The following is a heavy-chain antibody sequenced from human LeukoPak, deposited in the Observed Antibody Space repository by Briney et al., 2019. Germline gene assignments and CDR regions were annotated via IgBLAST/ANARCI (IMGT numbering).Heavy chain of an antibody. D-gene: IGHD6-19*01. CDR3: ARVLRSIAVAGKGDY. Sequence: GSSVKVSCKASGGTFSSDAISWVRQAPGQGLEWMGWISAYNGNTNYAQKLQGRVTTTTDTSTSTAYMELRSLRSDDTAVYYCARVLRSIAVAGKGDYWGQGTLVTVSS. CDR2: ISAYNGNT. V-gene: IGHV1-18*01. J-gene: IGHJ4*02. CDR1: GGTFSSDA.